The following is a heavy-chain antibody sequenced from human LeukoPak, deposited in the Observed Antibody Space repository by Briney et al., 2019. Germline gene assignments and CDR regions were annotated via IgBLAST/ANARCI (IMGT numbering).Heavy chain of an antibody. CDR2: FDPEDGET. Sequence: ASVKVSCKVSGYTLTELSMHWVRQAPGKGLEWMGGFDPEDGETIYAQKFQGRVTTTEDTSTDTAYMELSSLRSEDTAVYYCARDGDYSSSWYVPYYYYYMDVWGKGTTVTVSS. CDR3: ARDGDYSSSWYVPYYYYYMDV. D-gene: IGHD6-13*01. V-gene: IGHV1-24*01. CDR1: GYTLTELS. J-gene: IGHJ6*03.